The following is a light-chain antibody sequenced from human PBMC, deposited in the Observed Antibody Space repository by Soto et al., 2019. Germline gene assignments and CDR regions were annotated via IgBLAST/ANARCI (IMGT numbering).Light chain of an antibody. Sequence: EIVLTQSPDTLSVSPGESATLSCRASQSVADNLAWYQQKPGRAPRLLSYGVSIGATDIPARFRGSGSGTEFTLTISSLQSEDSAVYYCQQHFTWPLSFGGGTTVEIK. CDR3: QQHFTWPLS. CDR1: QSVADN. CDR2: GVS. J-gene: IGKJ4*01. V-gene: IGKV3-15*01.